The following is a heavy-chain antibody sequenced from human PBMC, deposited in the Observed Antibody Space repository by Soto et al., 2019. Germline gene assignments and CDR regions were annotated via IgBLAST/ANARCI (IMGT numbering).Heavy chain of an antibody. CDR1: GYSFTSYC. Sequence: GESLKISCKGSGYSFTSYCIGWVRQMPGKGLEWMGIIYPGDSDTRYSPSFQGQVTISADKSISTAYLQWSSLKASDTAMYYCARRRCSGGSCYVAFDIWGQGTMVTVSS. D-gene: IGHD2-15*01. CDR2: IYPGDSDT. V-gene: IGHV5-51*01. J-gene: IGHJ3*02. CDR3: ARRRCSGGSCYVAFDI.